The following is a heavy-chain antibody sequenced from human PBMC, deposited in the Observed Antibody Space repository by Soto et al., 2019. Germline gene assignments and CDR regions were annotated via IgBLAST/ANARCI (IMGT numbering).Heavy chain of an antibody. Sequence: SETLSLTCTVSGGSISDFYWSWIRQPPGKGLGWIGYIYYSGSTNYNPSLKSRVTISVDTSKNQFSLNLRSMSPADTAVYYCARVGGLAARTFDYWGPGTLVTVS. V-gene: IGHV4-59*01. D-gene: IGHD6-6*01. CDR2: IYYSGST. CDR3: ARVGGLAARTFDY. CDR1: GGSISDFY. J-gene: IGHJ4*02.